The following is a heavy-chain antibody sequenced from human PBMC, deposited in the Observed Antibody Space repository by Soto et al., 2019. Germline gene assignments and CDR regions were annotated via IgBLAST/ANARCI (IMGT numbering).Heavy chain of an antibody. CDR2: IYYSGST. D-gene: IGHD2-15*01. J-gene: IGHJ4*02. CDR3: ARGRRECGSCYSVDY. CDR1: GSSISSYY. V-gene: IGHV4-59*01. Sequence: SETLSLTCTVSGSSISSYYWSWIRQPPGKGLEWIGYIYYSGSTNYNPSLKSRVTISVDTSKNQFSLKLSSVTAADTAVYYCARGRRECGSCYSVDYWGQGTLDTVSS.